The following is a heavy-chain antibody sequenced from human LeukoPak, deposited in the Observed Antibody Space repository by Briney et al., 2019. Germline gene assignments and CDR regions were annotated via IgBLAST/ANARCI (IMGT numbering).Heavy chain of an antibody. J-gene: IGHJ4*02. Sequence: GGSPRLSCAASGFTFSSYAMSWVRQAPGKGLEWVSAISGSGGSTYYADSVKGRFTISRDNYKNTLYLQRNSLTAEDTAVYYCGKERSLGYTDYWGQGTLVTVSS. CDR3: GKERSLGYTDY. V-gene: IGHV3-23*01. D-gene: IGHD3-16*02. CDR2: ISGSGGST. CDR1: GFTFSSYA.